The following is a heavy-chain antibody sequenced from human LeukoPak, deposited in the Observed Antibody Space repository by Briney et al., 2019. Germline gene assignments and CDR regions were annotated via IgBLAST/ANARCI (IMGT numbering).Heavy chain of an antibody. J-gene: IGHJ4*02. D-gene: IGHD3-10*01. CDR3: ARQSGRFGELLYDY. CDR1: GGSISSHY. V-gene: IGHV4-59*08. Sequence: PSETLSLTCTVSGGSISSHYWSWIRQPPGKGLEWIGYIYYSGSTNYNPSLKSRVTISVDTSKNQFSLKLSSVTAADTAVYYCARQSGRFGELLYDYWGQGTLVTVSS. CDR2: IYYSGST.